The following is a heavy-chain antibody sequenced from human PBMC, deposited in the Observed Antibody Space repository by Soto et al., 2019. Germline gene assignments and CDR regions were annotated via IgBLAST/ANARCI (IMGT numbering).Heavy chain of an antibody. J-gene: IGHJ4*02. V-gene: IGHV3-48*02. CDR2: ISTSGATR. D-gene: IGHD3-3*01. CDR3: AMFFVRGFDY. Sequence: PGGSLRLSCVASGFTFSTDSMNWVRQAPGKGLEWVAHISTSGATRYYADSVKGRFTISRDNAKTSLYLQMDSLRNEDTAVYYFAMFFVRGFDYWGQGTLITVSS. CDR1: GFTFSTDS.